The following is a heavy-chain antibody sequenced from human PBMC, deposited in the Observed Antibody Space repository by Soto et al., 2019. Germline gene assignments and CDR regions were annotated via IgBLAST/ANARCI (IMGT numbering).Heavy chain of an antibody. Sequence: QVQLQESGPGLVKPSETLSLTCTVSGGSISTYYWSWIRQPPGKGLEWIGYINYNGRTNYNPSHKSRVTMSLDTSKIQFSLKVRSVTAADTAVFSCARDAGSSWFDYWGQGTLVTVSS. CDR1: GGSISTYY. CDR3: ARDAGSSWFDY. D-gene: IGHD6-13*01. V-gene: IGHV4-59*01. CDR2: INYNGRT. J-gene: IGHJ4*02.